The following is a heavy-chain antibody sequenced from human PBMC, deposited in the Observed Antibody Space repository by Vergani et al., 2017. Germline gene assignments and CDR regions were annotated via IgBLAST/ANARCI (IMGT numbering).Heavy chain of an antibody. CDR3: ARTGYSYSKAFDY. Sequence: QVTLRESGPALVKPTQTLTLTCTFSGFSLSPSGMCVSWIRQPPGKALEWLARIDWVDDKYYSTSLKTRLTISKDTSKNQVLLTMTNMDPVDTATYYCARTGYSYSKAFDYWGQGTLVTVSS. CDR2: IDWVDDK. V-gene: IGHV2-70*15. CDR1: GFSLSPSGMC. J-gene: IGHJ4*02. D-gene: IGHD5-18*01.